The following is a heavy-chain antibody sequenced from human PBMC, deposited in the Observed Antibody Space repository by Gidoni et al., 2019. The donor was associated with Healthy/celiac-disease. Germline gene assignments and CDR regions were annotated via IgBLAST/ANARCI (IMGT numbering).Heavy chain of an antibody. CDR1: GGSISSYY. D-gene: IGHD5-12*01. V-gene: IGHV4-59*08. J-gene: IGHJ4*02. Sequence: QVQLQESGPGLVQPSETLSLTCTDSGGSISSYYWSWIRQHPGKGLEWIGYIYYSGSTNYNPSRKSRVTISVDTSKNQFSLKLSSVTAADTAVYYCARVTREMATITIDYWGQGTLVTVSS. CDR3: ARVTREMATITIDY. CDR2: IYYSGST.